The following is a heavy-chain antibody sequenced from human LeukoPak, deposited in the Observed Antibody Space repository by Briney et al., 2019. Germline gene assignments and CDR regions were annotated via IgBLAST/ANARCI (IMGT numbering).Heavy chain of an antibody. J-gene: IGHJ5*02. CDR1: GFTFSSYG. CDR3: AKEYYDSSGRNLNWFDP. V-gene: IGHV3-33*06. Sequence: GGSLRLSCAASGFTFSSYGMHWVRQAPGKGLEWVAVIWYDGSNKYYADSVKGRFTISRDNSKNTLYLQMNSLRAEDTAVYYCAKEYYDSSGRNLNWFDPRGQGTLVTVSS. CDR2: IWYDGSNK. D-gene: IGHD3-22*01.